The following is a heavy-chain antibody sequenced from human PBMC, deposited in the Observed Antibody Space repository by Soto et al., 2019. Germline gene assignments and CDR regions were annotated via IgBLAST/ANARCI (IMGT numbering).Heavy chain of an antibody. V-gene: IGHV1-8*01. Sequence: QVQLVQSGAEVKKPGASVKVSCKASGYTFTSYDINWVRQATGQGLEWMGWMNPNSGNTGYAQKFQGRVTMTRSTSISTAYMELSSLRSEDTAVYYCASTAGGNSVMGYYYGMDVWGQGTTVTVSS. CDR2: MNPNSGNT. CDR1: GYTFTSYD. D-gene: IGHD2-21*02. CDR3: ASTAGGNSVMGYYYGMDV. J-gene: IGHJ6*02.